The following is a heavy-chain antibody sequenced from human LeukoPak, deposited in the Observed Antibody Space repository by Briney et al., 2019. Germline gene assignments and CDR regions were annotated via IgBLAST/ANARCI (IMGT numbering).Heavy chain of an antibody. CDR3: AKFPEPGGFLSRTPKGHYDMDV. CDR2: SSGGRT. CDR1: GFSFSSYT. Sequence: GGSLRLSCAPSGFSFSSYTMNWVRQAPGKGLEWVSASSGGRTYYADSVQGRFTISRDYSHNTLFLQMNSLRVDDTAVYCCAKFPEPGGFLSRTPKGHYDMDVWGQGTTVIVSS. V-gene: IGHV3-23*01. J-gene: IGHJ6*02. D-gene: IGHD3-3*01.